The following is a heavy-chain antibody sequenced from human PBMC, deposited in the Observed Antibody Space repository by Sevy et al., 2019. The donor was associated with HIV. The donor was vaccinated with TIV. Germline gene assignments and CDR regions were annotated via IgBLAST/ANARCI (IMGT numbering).Heavy chain of an antibody. CDR3: ARVVTMVRGVIMHDAFDI. D-gene: IGHD3-10*01. CDR1: GGTFSSYA. J-gene: IGHJ3*02. V-gene: IGHV1-69*13. Sequence: ASVKVSCKASGGTFSSYAISWVRQAPGQGLEWMGGIIPIFGTANYAQKFQGRVTITADESTSTAYMELSSLRSEDTAVDYCARVVTMVRGVIMHDAFDIWGQGTMVTVSS. CDR2: IIPIFGTA.